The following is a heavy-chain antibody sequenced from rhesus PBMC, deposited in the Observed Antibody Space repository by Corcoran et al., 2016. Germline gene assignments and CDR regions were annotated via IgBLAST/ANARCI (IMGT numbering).Heavy chain of an antibody. V-gene: IGHV4S10*01. CDR2: IYGSSTST. CDR3: ARGYCSSTYCSSHGVDWYFDL. CDR1: GGSISDSYR. J-gene: IGHJ2*01. Sequence: QVQLQESGPGVVKPSETLSLTCAVSGGSISDSYRWSWIRQPPGKGLEWIGYIYGSSTSTNYNPSLKSRVTSSKDTSKNQFSLKLSSVTAADTAVYYCARGYCSSTYCSSHGVDWYFDLWGPGTPITISS. D-gene: IGHD2-15*01.